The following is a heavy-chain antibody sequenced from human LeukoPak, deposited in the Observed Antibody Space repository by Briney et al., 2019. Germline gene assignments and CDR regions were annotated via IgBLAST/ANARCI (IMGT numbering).Heavy chain of an antibody. Sequence: GSSVKVSCKASGGTFSSYAISWVRQAPGQGLEWMGGIIPIFGTANYAQKFQGRVTITADESTSTAYMELSSLRSEDTAVYYCARAAEMATNPNWFDPWGQGTLVTVSS. CDR3: ARAAEMATNPNWFDP. V-gene: IGHV1-69*01. CDR2: IIPIFGTA. D-gene: IGHD5-24*01. CDR1: GGTFSSYA. J-gene: IGHJ5*02.